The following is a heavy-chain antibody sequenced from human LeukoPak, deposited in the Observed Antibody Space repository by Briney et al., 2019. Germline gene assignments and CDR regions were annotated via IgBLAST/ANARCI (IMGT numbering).Heavy chain of an antibody. CDR3: ANEYSKGDV. J-gene: IGHJ3*01. CDR1: GFTFPNYV. Sequence: GGSLRLSCAASGFTFPNYVMSWVRQAPGKGLEWVSGISGSGGNTYYADSVKGRFTISRDNSKNTLYLQMNSLRAKDAAVYYCANEYSKGDVWGQGTMVTVSS. CDR2: ISGSGGNT. D-gene: IGHD4-11*01. V-gene: IGHV3-23*01.